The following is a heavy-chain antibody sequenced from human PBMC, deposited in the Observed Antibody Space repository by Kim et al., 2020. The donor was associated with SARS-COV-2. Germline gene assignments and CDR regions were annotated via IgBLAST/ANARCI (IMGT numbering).Heavy chain of an antibody. V-gene: IGHV4-39*07. Sequence: SETLSLTCTVSGGSISSSSYYWGWIRQPPGKGLEWIGSIYYSGSTYYNPSLKSRVTISVDTSKNQFSLKLSSVTAADTAVYYCAREGLDYDIDYWGQGT. J-gene: IGHJ4*02. CDR2: IYYSGST. CDR3: AREGLDYDIDY. CDR1: GGSISSSSYY. D-gene: IGHD3-9*01.